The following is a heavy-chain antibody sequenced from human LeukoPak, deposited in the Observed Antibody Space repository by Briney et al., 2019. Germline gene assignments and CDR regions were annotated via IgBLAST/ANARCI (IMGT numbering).Heavy chain of an antibody. CDR2: MNPNSGNT. J-gene: IGHJ5*02. V-gene: IGHV1-8*01. Sequence: GASVKVSCKASGYTFTSYDINRVRQATGQGLEWMGWMNPNSGNTGYAQKFQGRVTMTRNTSISTAYMELSSLRSEDTAVYYCARGSGVMSYNWFDPWGQGTLVTVSS. D-gene: IGHD3-16*01. CDR3: ARGSGVMSYNWFDP. CDR1: GYTFTSYD.